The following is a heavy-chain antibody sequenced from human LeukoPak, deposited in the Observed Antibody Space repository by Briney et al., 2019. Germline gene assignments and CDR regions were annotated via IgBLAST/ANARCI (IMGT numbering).Heavy chain of an antibody. CDR1: GFTFSSYG. CDR2: IRYDGSKK. J-gene: IGHJ4*02. Sequence: GGSLRLSCAASGFTFSSYGMHWVRQAPGKGLEWVSFIRYDGSKKYYADSVKGRFTISRDNSKNTLYLQMNSLRAEDTAVYYCANVWTNYDILTGLVPPADYWGQGTLVTVSS. CDR3: ANVWTNYDILTGLVPPADY. V-gene: IGHV3-30*02. D-gene: IGHD3-9*01.